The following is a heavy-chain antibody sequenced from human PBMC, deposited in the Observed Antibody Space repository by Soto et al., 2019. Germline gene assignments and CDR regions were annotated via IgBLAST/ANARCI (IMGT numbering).Heavy chain of an antibody. CDR1: GFTFSNAW. J-gene: IGHJ6*02. V-gene: IGHV3-15*07. CDR3: TTALPRSSFLTASYYYYYGMDV. D-gene: IGHD3-9*01. CDR2: IKSKTDGGTT. Sequence: GGSLGLSCAASGFTFSNAWMNWVRQGPGKGLEWVGRIKSKTDGGTTDYAAPVKGRFTISRDDSKNTLYLQMNSLKTEDTAVYYCTTALPRSSFLTASYYYYYGMDVWGQGTTVTVSS.